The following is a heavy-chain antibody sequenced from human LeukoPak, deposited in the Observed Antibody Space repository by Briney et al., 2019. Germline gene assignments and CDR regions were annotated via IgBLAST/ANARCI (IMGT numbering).Heavy chain of an antibody. CDR2: IYTSGST. J-gene: IGHJ6*03. CDR1: GGSISSYY. CDR3: ARGGSGSYWIDYYMDV. Sequence: SETLSLPCTVSGGSISSYYWSWLRQPAGKGLEWIGRIYTSGSTNYNPSLKRRVTMSVDTSKNQFSLKLSSVTAADTAVYYCARGGSGSYWIDYYMDVWGKGTTVTVSS. D-gene: IGHD3-10*01. V-gene: IGHV4-4*07.